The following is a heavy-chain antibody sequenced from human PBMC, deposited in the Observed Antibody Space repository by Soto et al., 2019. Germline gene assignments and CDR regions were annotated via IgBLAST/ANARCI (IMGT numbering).Heavy chain of an antibody. D-gene: IGHD6-13*01. CDR3: AREPRWYDFADYGMDV. CDR2: IIPIFGTA. Sequence: QVQLVQSGAEVKKPWSSVKVSCKASGGTFSSYAISWVRQAPGQGLEWMGGIIPIFGTANYAQKFQGRVTITADESTSTAYMELSSLRSEDTAVYYCAREPRWYDFADYGMDVWGQGTTVTVSS. CDR1: GGTFSSYA. J-gene: IGHJ6*02. V-gene: IGHV1-69*01.